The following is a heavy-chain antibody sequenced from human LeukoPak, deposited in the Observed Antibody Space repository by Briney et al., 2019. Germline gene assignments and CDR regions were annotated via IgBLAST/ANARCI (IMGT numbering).Heavy chain of an antibody. D-gene: IGHD5-18*01. CDR2: INPNSGGT. J-gene: IGHJ3*02. CDR1: GYTFTGYY. CDR3: ALGLGIQLWEGAFDI. Sequence: ASVKVSCKASGYTFTGYYMHWVRQAPGQGLEWMGWINPNSGGTNYAQKFQGRVTMTRDTSISTAYMELSRLRSDDTAVYYCALGLGIQLWEGAFDIWGQGTMVTVSS. V-gene: IGHV1-2*02.